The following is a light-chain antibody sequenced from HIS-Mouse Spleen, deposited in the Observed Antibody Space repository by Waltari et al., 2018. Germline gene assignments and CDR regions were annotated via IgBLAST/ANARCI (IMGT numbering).Light chain of an antibody. CDR2: DVS. J-gene: IGLJ2*01. V-gene: IGLV2-14*03. CDR3: SSYTSSSTLV. CDR1: SRDVGGYHY. Sequence: QSALTQPAPVSGSPGQSITISCTGTSRDVGGYHYFSWYQQHPGKAPKLMIYDVSNRPSGVSNRFSGSKSGNTASLTISGLQAEDEADYYCSSYTSSSTLVFGGGTKLTVL.